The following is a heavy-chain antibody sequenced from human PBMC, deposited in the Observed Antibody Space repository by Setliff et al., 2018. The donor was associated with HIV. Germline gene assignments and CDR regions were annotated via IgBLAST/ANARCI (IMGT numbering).Heavy chain of an antibody. CDR1: GFTFSSYW. CDR3: ASRGGSGSYSW. CDR2: INSDGSST. J-gene: IGHJ4*02. D-gene: IGHD1-26*01. V-gene: IGHV3-74*01. Sequence: GGSLRLSCAASGFTFSSYWMHWVRQAPGKGLVWVSRINSDGSSTSYADSVKGRFTISRDNAKNTLYLQMNSLRAEDTAVYCCASRGGSGSYSWWGQGTLVTVSS.